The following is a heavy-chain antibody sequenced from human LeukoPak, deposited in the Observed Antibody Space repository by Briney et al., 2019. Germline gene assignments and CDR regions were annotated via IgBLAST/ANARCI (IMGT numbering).Heavy chain of an antibody. Sequence: SETLSLTCTVPGGSISGYFWSWIRQPAGKGLEWIGRIYSSGSTSYNPSLKSRVTMSVDSSKNQFSLNLRSVTAADTAVYYCARDVSTSSPFDSWGQGTLVTVSS. D-gene: IGHD6-6*01. CDR2: IYSSGST. J-gene: IGHJ4*02. V-gene: IGHV4-4*07. CDR3: ARDVSTSSPFDS. CDR1: GGSISGYF.